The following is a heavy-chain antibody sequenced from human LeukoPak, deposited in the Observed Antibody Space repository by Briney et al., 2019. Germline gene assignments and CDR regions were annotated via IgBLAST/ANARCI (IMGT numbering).Heavy chain of an antibody. J-gene: IGHJ4*02. D-gene: IGHD4-17*01. Sequence: GSSVKVSCKASGGTFSSYAISWVRQAPGQGLEWMGRIIPILGIANYAQKFQGRVTTTADKSTSTAYMELSSLRSEDTAVYYCARDIDYGDYPTYWGQGTLVTVSS. CDR2: IIPILGIA. CDR3: ARDIDYGDYPTY. V-gene: IGHV1-69*04. CDR1: GGTFSSYA.